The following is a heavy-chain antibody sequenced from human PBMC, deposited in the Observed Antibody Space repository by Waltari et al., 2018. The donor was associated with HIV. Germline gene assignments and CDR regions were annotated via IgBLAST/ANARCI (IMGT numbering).Heavy chain of an antibody. D-gene: IGHD2-15*01. V-gene: IGHV3-9*01. Sequence: EVQLVESGGGLVQPGRSLRPSCAASGFTFDVYAMHWVRQVPGKGLEWVSGITWNSGRTGYADSVKGRFIISRDNAKNSLYLQMNSLRVEDTALYYCAKSDIDYGMDVWGQGTTVTVSS. CDR1: GFTFDVYA. CDR2: ITWNSGRT. CDR3: AKSDIDYGMDV. J-gene: IGHJ6*02.